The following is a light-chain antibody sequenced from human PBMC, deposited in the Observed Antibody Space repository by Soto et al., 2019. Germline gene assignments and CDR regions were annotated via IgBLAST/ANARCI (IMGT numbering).Light chain of an antibody. CDR2: KAS. CDR3: QQYNSYWFT. J-gene: IGKJ3*01. Sequence: DIQMTQSPSTLSASVGDRVTITCRASQNIGSWLAWYQQKPGRAPKLLIYKASNLETGVPSRFSGSGSGTEFNLTISSLQPDDFATYFCQQYNSYWFTFGPGTKVDIK. CDR1: QNIGSW. V-gene: IGKV1-5*03.